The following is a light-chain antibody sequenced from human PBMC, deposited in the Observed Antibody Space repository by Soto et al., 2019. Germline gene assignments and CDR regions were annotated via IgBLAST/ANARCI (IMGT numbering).Light chain of an antibody. CDR3: QQYDSYSSGP. CDR2: DAS. Sequence: DIQMTQSPSTLSASVGDRVTITCRASQTIISWLAWYQQKPGKAPKVLIFDASSLKTGVPSRFSGSGSGTEFTLTISNLQPDDFATYYCQQYDSYSSGPFGQGTKVDIK. V-gene: IGKV1-5*01. CDR1: QTIISW. J-gene: IGKJ1*01.